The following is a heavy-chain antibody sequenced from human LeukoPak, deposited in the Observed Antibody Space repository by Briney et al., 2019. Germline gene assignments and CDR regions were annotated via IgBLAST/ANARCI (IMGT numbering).Heavy chain of an antibody. CDR2: ISDSGGGT. J-gene: IGHJ4*02. D-gene: IGHD3-10*01. Sequence: GGSLRLSCAASGFTFSNYAMTWVRQAPEKGLKWVSSISDSGGGTHYEDSVKGRFTISRDNWKNTLYLQMNSLRAEDTAVYYRAKDSGPGSFYPTGDEYWGQGILVTVSS. CDR1: GFTFSNYA. CDR3: AKDSGPGSFYPTGDEY. V-gene: IGHV3-23*01.